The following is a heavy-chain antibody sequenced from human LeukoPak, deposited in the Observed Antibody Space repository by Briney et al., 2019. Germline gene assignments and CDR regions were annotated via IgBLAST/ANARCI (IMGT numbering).Heavy chain of an antibody. CDR2: ISGDVARS. V-gene: IGHV3-64*02. Sequence: SGGSLRLSCAGSGFTFSNYSFHWIRQAPGKGLQYVSVISGDVARSFYAESVKGRFTISRDISKNTLYLQMNSLRVEDTAVYYCAREDYMDVWGKGTTVIVTS. CDR3: AREDYMDV. J-gene: IGHJ6*03. CDR1: GFTFSNYS.